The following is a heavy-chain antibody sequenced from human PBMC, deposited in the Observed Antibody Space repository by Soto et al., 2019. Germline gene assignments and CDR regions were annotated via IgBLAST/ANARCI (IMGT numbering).Heavy chain of an antibody. J-gene: IGHJ4*02. CDR1: GFTFTSSA. Sequence: ASVKVSCKASGFTFTSSAVQWVRQARGQRLEWIGWIVVGSGNTNYAQKFQERVTITRDMSTSTAYMELRNLRSEDTAVYYCAREGTTLYYFDYWGQGTLVTVSS. CDR2: IVVGSGNT. V-gene: IGHV1-58*01. CDR3: AREGTTLYYFDY. D-gene: IGHD4-17*01.